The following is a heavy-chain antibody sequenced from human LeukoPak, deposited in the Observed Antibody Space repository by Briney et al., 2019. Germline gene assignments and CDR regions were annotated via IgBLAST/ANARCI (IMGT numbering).Heavy chain of an antibody. V-gene: IGHV3-7*01. CDR2: IKQDGSEK. Sequence: PGGSLRLSCAASGFTFSSYWMSWVRQAPGKGLEWVANIKQDGSEKYYVDSVKGRFTISRDNAKNSLYLQMNSLRAEDTAVYYCAREVAYSSSWLYYYYMDVWGKGTTVTVSS. CDR1: GFTFSSYW. D-gene: IGHD6-13*01. CDR3: AREVAYSSSWLYYYYMDV. J-gene: IGHJ6*03.